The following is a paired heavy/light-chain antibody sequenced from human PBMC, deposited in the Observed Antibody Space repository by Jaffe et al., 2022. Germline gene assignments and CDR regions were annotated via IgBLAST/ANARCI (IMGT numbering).Light chain of an antibody. CDR1: SSDVGSYNL. J-gene: IGLJ3*02. Sequence: QSALTQPASVSGSPGQSITISCTGTSSDVGSYNLVSWYQQHPGKAPKLMIYEVSKRPSGVSNRFSGSKSGNTASLTISGLQAEDEADYYCCSYAGSSTSAVFGGGTKLTVL. CDR2: EVS. CDR3: CSYAGSSTSAV. V-gene: IGLV2-23*02.
Heavy chain of an antibody. CDR1: GGSISSSSYY. V-gene: IGHV4-39*01. CDR2: IYYSGST. D-gene: IGHD2-2*01. J-gene: IGHJ3*02. Sequence: QLQLQESGPGLVKPSETLSLTCTVSGGSISSSSYYWGWIRQPPGKGLEWIGSIYYSGSTYYNPSLKSRVTISVDTSKNQFSLKLSSVTAADTAVYYCARRTIVVVPAVRHDAFDIWGQGTMVTVSS. CDR3: ARRTIVVVPAVRHDAFDI.